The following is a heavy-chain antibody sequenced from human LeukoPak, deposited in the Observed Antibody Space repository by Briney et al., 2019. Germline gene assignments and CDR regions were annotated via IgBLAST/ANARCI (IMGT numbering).Heavy chain of an antibody. CDR1: GFSFSTNQ. CDR3: ATYSRP. CDR2: INSDGINI. V-gene: IGHV3-74*01. D-gene: IGHD2-21*01. J-gene: IGHJ5*02. Sequence: WGSLRLSCAASGFSFSTNQMHWVRQAPGKGLVWVSRINSDGINILYADSVKGRFTISRDNARNTLYLQMNSLRAGDTAVYYCATYSRPWGQGTLVTVSS.